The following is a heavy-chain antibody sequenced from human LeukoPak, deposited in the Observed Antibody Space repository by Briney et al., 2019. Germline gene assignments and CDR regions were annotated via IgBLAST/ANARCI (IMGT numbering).Heavy chain of an antibody. CDR3: ARVRRYYYDSSGYLYDAFDI. V-gene: IGHV3-74*01. CDR2: INSDGRST. D-gene: IGHD3-22*01. J-gene: IGHJ3*02. CDR1: GFTFSRYY. Sequence: GGSLRLSCAASGFTFSRYYVHWVRQAPGKGLVWVSRINSDGRSTTYADSVRGRFTVSRDNAKNSLYLQMNSLRAEDTAVYYCARVRRYYYDSSGYLYDAFDIWGQGTMVTVSS.